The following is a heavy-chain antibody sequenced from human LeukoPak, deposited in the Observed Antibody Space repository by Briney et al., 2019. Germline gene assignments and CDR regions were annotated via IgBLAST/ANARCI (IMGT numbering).Heavy chain of an antibody. J-gene: IGHJ4*02. D-gene: IGHD1-26*01. Sequence: PGRSLRLSCAASGFTFDDYAMHWVRQAPGKGLEWVSLISWDGGSTYYADSVKGRFTISRDNSKNSLYLQMNSLRAEDTALYCCAKDQGVGATTLVLNYWGQGTLGTVSS. CDR2: ISWDGGST. CDR3: AKDQGVGATTLVLNY. CDR1: GFTFDDYA. V-gene: IGHV3-43D*03.